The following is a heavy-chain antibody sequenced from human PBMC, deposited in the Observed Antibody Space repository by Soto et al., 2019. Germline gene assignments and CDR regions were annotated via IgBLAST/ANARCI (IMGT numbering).Heavy chain of an antibody. D-gene: IGHD3-3*01. CDR2: IKSKTDGGTT. J-gene: IGHJ3*02. CDR1: GFTFSNAW. CDR3: TSFLYDFWSGYYQGAFDI. Sequence: PGGSLRLSYAASGFTFSNAWMNWVRQAPGKGLEWVGRIKSKTDGGTTDYAAPVKGRFTISRDDSKNTLYLQMNSLKTEDTAVYYCTSFLYDFWSGYYQGAFDIWGQGTMVTVSS. V-gene: IGHV3-15*07.